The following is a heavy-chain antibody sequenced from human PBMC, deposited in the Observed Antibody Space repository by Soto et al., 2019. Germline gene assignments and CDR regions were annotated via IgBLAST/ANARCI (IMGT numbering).Heavy chain of an antibody. V-gene: IGHV3-21*01. D-gene: IGHD5-12*01. Sequence: PGGSLRLSCAASGFTFSSYSMNWVRQAPGKGLEWVSSISSSSSYIYYADSVKGRFTISRDNAKNSLYLQMDSLTAEDTAVYYCARDSGYDYYYYYYGMDVWGQGTTVTVSS. J-gene: IGHJ6*02. CDR1: GFTFSSYS. CDR3: ARDSGYDYYYYYYGMDV. CDR2: ISSSSSYI.